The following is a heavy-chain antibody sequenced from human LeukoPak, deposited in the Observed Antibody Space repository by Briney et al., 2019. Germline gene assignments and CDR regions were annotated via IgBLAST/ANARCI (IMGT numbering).Heavy chain of an antibody. J-gene: IGHJ4*02. V-gene: IGHV1-8*03. CDR3: ARGPSDSSGSYWSRPYLFDF. CDR2: MNPNSGNT. CDR1: GYTFNSHD. D-gene: IGHD3-22*01. Sequence: ASVKVSCKASGYTFNSHDINWVRQAPRQGLEWMGWMNPNSGNTGYAQKFQGRVTITRNTSISTAYMELSSLRSEDTAVYYCARGPSDSSGSYWSRPYLFDFWGQGTLVTVSS.